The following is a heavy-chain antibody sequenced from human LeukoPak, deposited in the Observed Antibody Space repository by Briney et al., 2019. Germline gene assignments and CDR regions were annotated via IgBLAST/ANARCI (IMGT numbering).Heavy chain of an antibody. D-gene: IGHD3-9*01. Sequence: SETLSLTCTVAGGSISSGDYYWSWIRQPPGKGLEWIGYIYYSGSDHYNPSLKSRVTISVDTSKNQFSLKLSSVTAADTAVYYCARGGLRDILTGYYNLYYFDYWGQGTLVTVSS. CDR1: GGSISSGDYY. CDR2: IYYSGSD. J-gene: IGHJ4*02. V-gene: IGHV4-30-4*01. CDR3: ARGGLRDILTGYYNLYYFDY.